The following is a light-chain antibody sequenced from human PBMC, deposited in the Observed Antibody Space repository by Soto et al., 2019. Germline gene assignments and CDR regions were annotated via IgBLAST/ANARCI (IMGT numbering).Light chain of an antibody. CDR3: QQSYSTFT. CDR2: AAS. CDR1: QSISSY. V-gene: IGKV1-39*01. J-gene: IGKJ3*01. Sequence: DIQMTQSPSSLSASVGDRVTITCRASQSISSYLNWYQQKPGKAPKLLIYAASSLQSGVPSRFSGSGSGTDFTLTISSLQPEDFAPYSCQQSYSTFTFXPGTQLDIK.